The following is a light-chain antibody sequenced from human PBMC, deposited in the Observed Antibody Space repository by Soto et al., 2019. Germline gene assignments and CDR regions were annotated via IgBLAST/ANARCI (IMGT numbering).Light chain of an antibody. CDR3: QQYGGSLT. J-gene: IGKJ4*01. CDR2: GAS. Sequence: EVVMTQSPATLSVSPGEGATLSCRASQGIGGTLAWYQHKPGQAPRLLIYGASSRATGIPDRFSGSGSGTDFSLTISRLEPEDFAVFFCQQYGGSLTFGGGTKVEIK. CDR1: QGIGGT. V-gene: IGKV3-20*01.